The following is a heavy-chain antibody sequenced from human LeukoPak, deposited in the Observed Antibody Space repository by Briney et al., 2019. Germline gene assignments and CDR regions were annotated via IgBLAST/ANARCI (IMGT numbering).Heavy chain of an antibody. Sequence: GGSLRLSCAASGFTVSSNYMSWVRQAPGKGLEWVSVIYSGGSTYYADSVKGRFTISRDNSKNTLYLQMNSLRAEDTAVYYCARDFLATGWFDPRGQATLVTVSS. V-gene: IGHV3-53*01. CDR3: ARDFLATGWFDP. J-gene: IGHJ5*02. CDR2: IYSGGST. D-gene: IGHD1-1*01. CDR1: GFTVSSNY.